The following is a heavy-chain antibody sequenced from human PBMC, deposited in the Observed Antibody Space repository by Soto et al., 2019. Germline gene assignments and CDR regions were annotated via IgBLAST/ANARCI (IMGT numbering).Heavy chain of an antibody. J-gene: IGHJ5*02. CDR1: GFTFSDRG. Sequence: GGSLRLSCSASGFTFSDRGFHWVRQAPGKGLEWVAVISYDGSDKYYADSVKGRFTISRDNSKKTLYLQMTSVTAADTAVYYCTREQSDDNYFDPWGQGTLVTVSS. D-gene: IGHD6-19*01. CDR2: ISYDGSDK. V-gene: IGHV3-30*03. CDR3: TREQSDDNYFDP.